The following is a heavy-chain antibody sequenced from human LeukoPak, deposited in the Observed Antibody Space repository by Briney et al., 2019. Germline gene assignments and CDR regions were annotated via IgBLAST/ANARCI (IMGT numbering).Heavy chain of an antibody. CDR2: IYSGGST. CDR3: ARETQLVAFDI. D-gene: IGHD6-6*01. J-gene: IGHJ3*02. CDR1: GFTVSSNY. V-gene: IGHV3-53*01. Sequence: GGSLRLSCAASGFTVSSNYMSWVRQAPGKGLEWVSVIYSGGSTYYADSVKGRFTISRDNSKNTLYLQMNSLRAEDTAVYYCARETQLVAFDIWGQGTMVTVSS.